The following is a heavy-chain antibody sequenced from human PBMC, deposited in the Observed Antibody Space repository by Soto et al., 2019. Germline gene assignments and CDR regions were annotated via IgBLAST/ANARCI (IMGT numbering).Heavy chain of an antibody. CDR3: ARDLNHDYDILTSYYTVV. D-gene: IGHD3-9*01. Sequence: ASVKVSCKASGGTFSSYTISWVRQAPGQGLEWMGRIIPILGIANYAQKFQGRVTITADKSTSTAYMELSSLRSEDTAVYYCARDLNHDYDILTSYYTVVWGQGTLVTVSS. J-gene: IGHJ4*02. V-gene: IGHV1-69*04. CDR1: GGTFSSYT. CDR2: IIPILGIA.